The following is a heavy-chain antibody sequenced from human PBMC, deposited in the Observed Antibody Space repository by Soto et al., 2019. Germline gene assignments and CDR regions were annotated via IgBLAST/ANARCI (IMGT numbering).Heavy chain of an antibody. Sequence: VQLVQSGAEVKKPGTSVNVSCKASGYTFSNYGINWVRQAPGQGLEWMGWINTYTGDTNFAQKFQGRVTMTTDTSTITAYMEVRGLRSDDTAIYYCAASQQFAYWGQGTLVSVSS. J-gene: IGHJ4*02. D-gene: IGHD6-13*01. CDR2: INTYTGDT. V-gene: IGHV1-18*01. CDR1: GYTFSNYG. CDR3: AASQQFAY.